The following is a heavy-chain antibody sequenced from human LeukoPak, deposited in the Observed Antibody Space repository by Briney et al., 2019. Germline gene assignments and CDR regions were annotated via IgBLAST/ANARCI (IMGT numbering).Heavy chain of an antibody. V-gene: IGHV3-21*01. CDR2: ISSGSGYI. Sequence: SGGSLRLSCAASGFTFNTYTMNWIRQAPGKGLEWVSSISSGSGYIYYADSVKGRFTISRDNAKNSLYLQMNSLRAEDTAVYYCARGGHYDYVWGRYRQKDGFDYWGQGTLVTVSS. D-gene: IGHD3-16*02. CDR3: ARGGHYDYVWGRYRQKDGFDY. J-gene: IGHJ4*02. CDR1: GFTFNTYT.